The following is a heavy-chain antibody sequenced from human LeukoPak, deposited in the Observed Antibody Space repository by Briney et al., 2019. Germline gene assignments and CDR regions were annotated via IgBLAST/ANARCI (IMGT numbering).Heavy chain of an antibody. Sequence: GGSLRLSCAASGFTFDDYAMHWVRQAPGKGLEWVSGISWNSGSIGYADSVKGRFTISRDNAKNSLYLQMNGLRAEDTAVYYCAKEASSSWVRRGYFQHWGQGNLVTVPS. V-gene: IGHV3-9*01. D-gene: IGHD6-13*01. CDR1: GFTFDDYA. CDR2: ISWNSGSI. J-gene: IGHJ1*01. CDR3: AKEASSSWVRRGYFQH.